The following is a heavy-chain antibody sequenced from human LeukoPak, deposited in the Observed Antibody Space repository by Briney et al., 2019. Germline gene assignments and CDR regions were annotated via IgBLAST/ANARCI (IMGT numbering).Heavy chain of an antibody. Sequence: SETLSLTCAVYGGSFSGYYWSWIRQPPGKGLEWIGEINHSGSTNYNPSLKSRVTISVDTSKNQFSLQLSSVTAADTAVYYCARVLPTVTFDYWGQGTLVTVSS. CDR1: GGSFSGYY. J-gene: IGHJ4*02. CDR2: INHSGST. D-gene: IGHD4-17*01. V-gene: IGHV4-34*01. CDR3: ARVLPTVTFDY.